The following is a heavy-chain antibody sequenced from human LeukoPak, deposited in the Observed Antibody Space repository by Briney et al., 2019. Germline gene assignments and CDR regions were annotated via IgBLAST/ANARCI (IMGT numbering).Heavy chain of an antibody. Sequence: SGPALVKPTQTLTLTCTFSGFSLTTTGMRVSWIRQPPGKALEWLARIDWDDDKFYSTSLKTRLTISKDTSKNQVVLTITNMDPVDTATYYCARLQGATIGAKWFDPWGQGTLVTVSS. CDR1: GFSLTTTGMR. J-gene: IGHJ5*02. CDR2: IDWDDDK. V-gene: IGHV2-70*04. D-gene: IGHD4/OR15-4a*01. CDR3: ARLQGATIGAKWFDP.